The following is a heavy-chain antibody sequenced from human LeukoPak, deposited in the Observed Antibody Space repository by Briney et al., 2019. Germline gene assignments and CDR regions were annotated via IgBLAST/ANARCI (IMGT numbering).Heavy chain of an antibody. CDR1: GFTFRSYA. CDR3: AIGWELHRFGY. Sequence: GGSLRLSCAASGFTFRSYAMNWVRQAPGKGLDWVSGISNSGDTTYYADSVKGRFSISRDNSKNTLYLQMDSLRAEDTAVYYCAIGWELHRFGYWGQGTLVTVSS. J-gene: IGHJ4*02. CDR2: ISNSGDTT. V-gene: IGHV3-23*01. D-gene: IGHD1-26*01.